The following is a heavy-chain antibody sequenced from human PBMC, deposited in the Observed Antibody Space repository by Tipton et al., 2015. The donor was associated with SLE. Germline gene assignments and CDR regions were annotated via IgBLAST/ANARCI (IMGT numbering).Heavy chain of an antibody. CDR3: ARESSWDPLFDY. CDR2: IYYSGST. Sequence: LRLSCTVSGGSISSYYWNWIRQPPGKGLEWIGYIYYSGSTNYNPSLKSRVTISVDTSKNQFSLKLSSVTAADTAVYYCARESSWDPLFDYWGQGTLVTVSS. V-gene: IGHV4-59*01. CDR1: GGSISSYY. D-gene: IGHD6-13*01. J-gene: IGHJ4*02.